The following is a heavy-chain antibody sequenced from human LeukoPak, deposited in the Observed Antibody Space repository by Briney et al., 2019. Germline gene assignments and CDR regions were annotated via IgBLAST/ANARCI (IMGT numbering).Heavy chain of an antibody. CDR3: VRDEMRSGAFDI. V-gene: IGHV3-33*01. CDR2: IWYDGSSK. Sequence: GGSLRLSCAASGFTFSSYGMHWVRQAPGKGLEWVALIWYDGSSKHYADSVRGRFTISRDNAKNSLYLQMNSLRAEDTAIYYCVRDEMRSGAFDIWGQGTMVTVSS. D-gene: IGHD3-10*01. J-gene: IGHJ3*02. CDR1: GFTFSSYG.